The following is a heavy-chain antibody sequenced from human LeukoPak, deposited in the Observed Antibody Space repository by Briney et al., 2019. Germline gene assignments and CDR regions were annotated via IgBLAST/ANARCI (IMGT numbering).Heavy chain of an antibody. J-gene: IGHJ5*02. CDR3: ARAGVTPDYNWFDP. CDR1: GYTFTSYG. D-gene: IGHD4-23*01. Sequence: GASVKVSCKASGYTFTSYGISWVRQAPGQRLEWMGWINAGNGNTKYSQKFQGRVTITRDTSASTAYMELSSLRSEDTAVYYCARAGVTPDYNWFDPWGQGTLVTVSS. V-gene: IGHV1-3*01. CDR2: INAGNGNT.